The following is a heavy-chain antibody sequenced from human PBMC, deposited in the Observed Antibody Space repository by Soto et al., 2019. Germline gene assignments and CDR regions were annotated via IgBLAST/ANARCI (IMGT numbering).Heavy chain of an antibody. D-gene: IGHD3-16*01. CDR2: IHRSRAT. J-gene: IGHJ2*01. CDR1: SGSMNSGHW. Sequence: QVQLQESGPGLVKPSGTLSLTCDVSSGSMNSGHWWSWVRQPPGKGLEWVGHIHRSRATNYNPSLRSRVAISLDESKNQFSLKLNSVTAADTAVYYCARVGLRWYFDFWGRGTLVTVSS. V-gene: IGHV4-4*02. CDR3: ARVGLRWYFDF.